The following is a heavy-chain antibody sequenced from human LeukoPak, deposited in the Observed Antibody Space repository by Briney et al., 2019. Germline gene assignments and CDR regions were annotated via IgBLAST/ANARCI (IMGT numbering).Heavy chain of an antibody. CDR3: AKDQNGRRFDP. Sequence: GGSLRLSCVATGFSFSNYAMSWVRQAPGKGLDWVSAISADGNTFYADSVKGRFTVSRDNSRNTLYLQMNSLRTEDTAIYYCAKDQNGRRFDPWGQGTLVTVSS. CDR2: ISADGNT. J-gene: IGHJ5*02. CDR1: GFSFSNYA. V-gene: IGHV3-23*01.